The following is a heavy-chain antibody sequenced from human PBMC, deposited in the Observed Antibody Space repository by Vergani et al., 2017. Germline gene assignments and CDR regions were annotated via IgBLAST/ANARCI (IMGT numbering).Heavy chain of an antibody. CDR3: ARGARVVVVTAIGSYYYMDV. J-gene: IGHJ6*03. Sequence: QVQLQQWGAGLLKPSETLSLTCAVYGGSFSGYYWSWIRQPPGKGLEWIGEINHSGSTHYNPSLKSRVTISVGTSKNQFSLKLNSVHAPDTAVYYCARGARVVVVTAIGSYYYMDVWGKGTTVTVSS. D-gene: IGHD2-21*02. V-gene: IGHV4-34*01. CDR1: GGSFSGYY. CDR2: INHSGST.